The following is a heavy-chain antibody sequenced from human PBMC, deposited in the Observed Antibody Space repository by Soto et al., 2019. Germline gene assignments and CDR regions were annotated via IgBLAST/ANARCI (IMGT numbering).Heavy chain of an antibody. CDR2: IYYSGST. Sequence: SETLSLTCAVSGGSISSGGYSWSWIRQPPGKGLEWIGYIYYSGSTNYNPSLKSRVTISVDTSKNQFSLKLSSVTAADTAVYYCARGGPSGWTYYFDYWGQGTLVTVS. D-gene: IGHD6-19*01. CDR1: GGSISSGGYS. V-gene: IGHV4-61*08. CDR3: ARGGPSGWTYYFDY. J-gene: IGHJ4*02.